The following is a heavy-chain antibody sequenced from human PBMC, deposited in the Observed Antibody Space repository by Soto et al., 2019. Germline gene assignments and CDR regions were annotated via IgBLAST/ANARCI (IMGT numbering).Heavy chain of an antibody. CDR1: GYTFTNYG. Sequence: QVQLVQSGAEVKKPGASVKVSCKASGYTFTNYGISWVRQAPGQGLEWIGWISGYNGDTDYAQKVQGRVTMTTHTSTSTVYMELRSLSSDDTAVYYCAREGIRPYYYYGMDVWGQGTTVTVSS. V-gene: IGHV1-18*01. D-gene: IGHD3-10*01. CDR3: AREGIRPYYYYGMDV. J-gene: IGHJ6*02. CDR2: ISGYNGDT.